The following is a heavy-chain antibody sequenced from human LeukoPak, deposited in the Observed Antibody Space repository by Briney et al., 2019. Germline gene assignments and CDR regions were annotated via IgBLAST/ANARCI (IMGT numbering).Heavy chain of an antibody. J-gene: IGHJ4*02. D-gene: IGHD1-26*01. CDR1: GYTFTGYY. CDR2: INPNSGGT. Sequence: GASVKVSCKASGYTFTGYYMHWVRQAPGQGLEWMGWINPNSGGTNYAQKFQGRVTMTRDTSISTAYMELSRLRSDDTAVYYCARVPQWELPLYYFDYWGQGTLVTVSS. CDR3: ARVPQWELPLYYFDY. V-gene: IGHV1-2*02.